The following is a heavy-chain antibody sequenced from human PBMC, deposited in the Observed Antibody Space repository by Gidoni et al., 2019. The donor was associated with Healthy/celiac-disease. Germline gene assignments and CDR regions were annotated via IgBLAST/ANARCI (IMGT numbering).Heavy chain of an antibody. CDR2: INHSGST. J-gene: IGHJ4*02. Sequence: QVQLQQWGAGLLKPSETLSLTCAVYGGSFSGYYWSWIRQPPGKGLEWIGEINHSGSTNYNPSLKSRVTISVDTSKNQFSLKLSSVTAADTAVYYCARFQNWRASIDYWGQGTLVTVSS. CDR3: ARFQNWRASIDY. V-gene: IGHV4-34*01. D-gene: IGHD1-1*01. CDR1: GGSFSGYY.